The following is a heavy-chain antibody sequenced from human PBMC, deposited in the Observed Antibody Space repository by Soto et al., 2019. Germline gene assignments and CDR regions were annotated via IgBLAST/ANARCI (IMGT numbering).Heavy chain of an antibody. Sequence: QVQLVESGGGVVQPGRSLRLSCAASGFTFSSYAMHWVRQAPGKGLEWVAVISDDGSNKSFADSVKGRFTISRDNSKNTLYLQRNSLRAEDTAVYYCVREGQLVPEFDYWGQGTLVTVSS. V-gene: IGHV3-30-3*01. CDR1: GFTFSSYA. J-gene: IGHJ4*02. CDR3: VREGQLVPEFDY. D-gene: IGHD6-13*01. CDR2: ISDDGSNK.